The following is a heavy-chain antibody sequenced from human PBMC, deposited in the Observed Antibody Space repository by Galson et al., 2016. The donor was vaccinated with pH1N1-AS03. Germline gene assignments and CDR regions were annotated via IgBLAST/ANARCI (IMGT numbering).Heavy chain of an antibody. J-gene: IGHJ4*02. V-gene: IGHV1-69*06. D-gene: IGHD3-10*01. Sequence: SVKVSCKASGGTLNNYAVNWVRQAPGQGLEWMGGISPTFGSANHAQKFQGRVTITADIFTHTAYMELSGLSSEDTAVYYCARGLTYHFGSGSVFWGQGTLVTVSS. CDR3: ARGLTYHFGSGSVF. CDR2: ISPTFGSA. CDR1: GGTLNNYA.